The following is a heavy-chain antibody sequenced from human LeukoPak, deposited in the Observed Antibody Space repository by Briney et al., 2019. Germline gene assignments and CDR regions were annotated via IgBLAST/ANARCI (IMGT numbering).Heavy chain of an antibody. Sequence: RAGGSLRLSCAASGFTFSSYGMHWVRQAPGKGLEWVAFIRYDGSNKYYADSVKGRFTISRDNSKNTLYLQMNSLRAEDTAVYFCASELNDFWSGYQHYYYYYMDVWGKGTTVTVSS. CDR1: GFTFSSYG. V-gene: IGHV3-30*02. D-gene: IGHD3-3*01. CDR3: ASELNDFWSGYQHYYYYYMDV. CDR2: IRYDGSNK. J-gene: IGHJ6*03.